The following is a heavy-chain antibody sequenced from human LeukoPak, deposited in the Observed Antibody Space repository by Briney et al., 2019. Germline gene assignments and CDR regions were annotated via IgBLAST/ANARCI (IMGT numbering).Heavy chain of an antibody. V-gene: IGHV3-23*01. CDR2: ISGSGGST. CDR3: AKATDYGDYGY. J-gene: IGHJ4*02. Sequence: QTGGSLRLSCAASGFTFSSYAMGWVRQAQGKGLEGVSAISGSGGSTYYADSVKGRFTISRDNSKNTLYLQMNSLRAEDTAVYYCAKATDYGDYGYWGQGTLVTVSS. CDR1: GFTFSSYA. D-gene: IGHD4-17*01.